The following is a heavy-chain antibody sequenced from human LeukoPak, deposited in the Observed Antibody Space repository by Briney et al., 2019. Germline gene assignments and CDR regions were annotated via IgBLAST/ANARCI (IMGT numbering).Heavy chain of an antibody. D-gene: IGHD2-2*01. CDR2: INHSGST. V-gene: IGHV4-34*01. CDR3: ARYCSSTSCANDAFDI. Sequence: SETLSLTCAVYGGSFSGYYWSWIRQPPGKGLEWIGEINHSGSTNYNPSLKSRVTISVDTSKNQFSLKLSSVTAADTAVYYCARYCSSTSCANDAFDIWGQGTMVTVSS. J-gene: IGHJ3*02. CDR1: GGSFSGYY.